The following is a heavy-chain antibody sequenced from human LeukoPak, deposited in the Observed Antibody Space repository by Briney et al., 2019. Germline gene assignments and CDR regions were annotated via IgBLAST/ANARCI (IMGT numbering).Heavy chain of an antibody. CDR3: ARAVAGLYFDY. Sequence: GGSLRLSCAVSGFIVSRNDMTWVRQAPGKGLEWVSLLYSDGKIFYADSVKGRFTISRDNSKNTLNLQMNSLRADDTAVYYWARAVAGLYFDYWGQGTLVTVS. V-gene: IGHV3-53*01. J-gene: IGHJ4*02. CDR1: GFIVSRND. CDR2: LYSDGKI. D-gene: IGHD6-19*01.